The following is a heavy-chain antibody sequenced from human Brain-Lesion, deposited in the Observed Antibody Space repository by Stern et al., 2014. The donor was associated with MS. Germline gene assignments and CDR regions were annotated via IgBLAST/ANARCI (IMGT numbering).Heavy chain of an antibody. Sequence: QVQLQQWGPGLVKPSQTLSLTCTVSGSSVNNGGRYWSWIRQSPGKGLEWIGYISYSGNTHYNPSLQSRLTISTGTSKNQFSLKLRSVTAADTALYYCARVTEFMRFFYPDYWGQGTQVTVSS. CDR3: ARVTEFMRFFYPDY. D-gene: IGHD3-3*01. J-gene: IGHJ4*02. CDR1: GSSVNNGGRY. CDR2: ISYSGNT. V-gene: IGHV4-31*03.